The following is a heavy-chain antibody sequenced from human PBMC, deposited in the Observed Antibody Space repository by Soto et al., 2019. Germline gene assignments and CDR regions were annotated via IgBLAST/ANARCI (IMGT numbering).Heavy chain of an antibody. CDR2: INPYNANT. D-gene: IGHD3-16*01. Sequence: QVQLVPSGTEVKKPGASVKVSCKTSGYTFTNHGINWVRQAPGQGLEWMGWINPYNANTNYAQKLQCLVTMTTVTSTTTAYMDLRSLTSDDTAFYYCARDRVAGIWGDAFDIWGQGTVVTVSS. V-gene: IGHV1-18*04. CDR3: ARDRVAGIWGDAFDI. J-gene: IGHJ3*02. CDR1: GYTFTNHG.